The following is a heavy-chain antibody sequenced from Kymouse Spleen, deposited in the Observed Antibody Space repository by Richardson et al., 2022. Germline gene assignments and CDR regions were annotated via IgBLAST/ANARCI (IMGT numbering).Heavy chain of an antibody. CDR1: GFTFSSYG. J-gene: IGHJ6*02. D-gene: IGHD6-6*01. CDR3: ARDEQLVHNYYYGMDV. CDR2: IWYDGSNK. V-gene: IGHV3-33*01. Sequence: QVQLVESGGGVVQPGRSLRLSCAASGFTFSSYGMHWVRQAPGKGLEWVAVIWYDGSNKYYADSVKGRFTISRDNSKNTLYLQMNSLRAEDTAVYYCARDEQLVHNYYYGMDVWGQGTTVTVSS.